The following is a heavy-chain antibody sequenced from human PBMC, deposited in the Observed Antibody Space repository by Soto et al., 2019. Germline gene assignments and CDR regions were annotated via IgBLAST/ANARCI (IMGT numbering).Heavy chain of an antibody. CDR3: AKELMLAAGSWLTSDQPYYGMGV. CDR1: GFTSSHYA. D-gene: IGHD6-13*01. J-gene: IGHJ6*02. Sequence: EVQLLESGGGLVQSGGSLRVSCAASGFTSSHYAMSWVRQAPGKGLEWVSSIIGSGVRTYYADSVQGRFTISRDNSKNMLYLQMDSLRAEDTAIYYCAKELMLAAGSWLTSDQPYYGMGVWGQGTTVTVSS. CDR2: IIGSGVRT. V-gene: IGHV3-23*01.